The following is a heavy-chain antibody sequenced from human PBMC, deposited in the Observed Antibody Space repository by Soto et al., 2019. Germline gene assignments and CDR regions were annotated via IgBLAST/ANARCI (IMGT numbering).Heavy chain of an antibody. CDR1: GITFPTAW. J-gene: IGHJ4*02. Sequence: GVLRLSGAAFGITFPTAWINWVRQPRGKGLEWGGRIKSKTEGETLDIAAPVRGRFANSRDESKSMGYLQMKSLKTEARAVYYFSTVSYFTLKLVRFDYWGRGTLVTVSS. D-gene: IGHD1-7*01. CDR3: STVSYFTLKLVRFDY. V-gene: IGHV3-15*07. CDR2: IKSKTEGETL.